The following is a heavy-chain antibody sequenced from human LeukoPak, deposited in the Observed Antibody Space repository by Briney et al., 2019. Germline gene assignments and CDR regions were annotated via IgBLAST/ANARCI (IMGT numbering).Heavy chain of an antibody. Sequence: GGSLRLSCAASGFTFSSYAMHWVRQAPGKGLEWVAVIWYDGSNKYYADSVKGRFTISRDNSKNTLYLQMNSLRAEDTAVYYCARSRYSSSWPYYYYGMDVWGQGTTVTVSS. V-gene: IGHV3-33*08. CDR2: IWYDGSNK. CDR3: ARSRYSSSWPYYYYGMDV. J-gene: IGHJ6*02. D-gene: IGHD6-13*01. CDR1: GFTFSSYA.